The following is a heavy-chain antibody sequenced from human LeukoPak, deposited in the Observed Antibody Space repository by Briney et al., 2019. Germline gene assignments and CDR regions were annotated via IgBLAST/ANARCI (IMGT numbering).Heavy chain of an antibody. CDR3: ARHRCSGGSCYPMNWFDP. V-gene: IGHV4-34*01. CDR1: GGSFSAYY. J-gene: IGHJ5*02. Sequence: SETLSLTCAGYGGSFSAYYWNWIRQPPGKGLEWIGEIHRSGSTNYNPSLKSRVTISVDTSKNQFSLKLSSVTAADTAVYYCARHRCSGGSCYPMNWFDPWGQGTLVTVSS. D-gene: IGHD2-15*01. CDR2: IHRSGST.